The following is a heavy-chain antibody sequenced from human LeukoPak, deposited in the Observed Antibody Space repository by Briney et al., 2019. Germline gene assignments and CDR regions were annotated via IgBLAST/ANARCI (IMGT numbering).Heavy chain of an antibody. CDR1: GGSISSYY. D-gene: IGHD3-10*01. Sequence: SETLSLTCTVSGGSISSYYWSWIRQPPGKGLEWIGYIYYSGSTNYNPSLKSRVTISVDTSKNQFSLKLSSVTAADTAVYYCARDLSISGYYGMDVWGQGTTVTVSS. J-gene: IGHJ6*02. V-gene: IGHV4-59*01. CDR3: ARDLSISGYYGMDV. CDR2: IYYSGST.